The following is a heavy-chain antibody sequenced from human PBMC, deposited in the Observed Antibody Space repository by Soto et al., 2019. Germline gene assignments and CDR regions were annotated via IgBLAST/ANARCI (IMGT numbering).Heavy chain of an antibody. D-gene: IGHD2-21*01. Sequence: KTSETLSLTCAVYGGSLSDYFWSWIRQSPGKGLEWIGYIYYTGITHLNPSLKSRLTMAVDTSKNEFSLKLTSVSAADTAVYFCAREERKGIISWFDPWGQGTPVTVSS. V-gene: IGHV4-30-4*01. J-gene: IGHJ5*02. CDR3: AREERKGIISWFDP. CDR2: IYYTGIT. CDR1: GGSLSDYF.